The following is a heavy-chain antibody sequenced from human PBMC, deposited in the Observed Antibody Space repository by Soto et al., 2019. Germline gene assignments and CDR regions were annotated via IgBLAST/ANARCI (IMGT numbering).Heavy chain of an antibody. CDR1: GFTFSSYA. CDR3: AKGGLKYSSGWYGGDAFDI. CDR2: ISGSGGST. V-gene: IGHV3-23*01. J-gene: IGHJ3*02. D-gene: IGHD6-19*01. Sequence: GGSLRLSCAASGFTFSSYAMSWVRQAPGKGLEWVSAISGSGGSTYYADSAKGRFTISRDNSKNTLYLQMNSLRAEDTAVYYCAKGGLKYSSGWYGGDAFDIWGQGTMVTVSS.